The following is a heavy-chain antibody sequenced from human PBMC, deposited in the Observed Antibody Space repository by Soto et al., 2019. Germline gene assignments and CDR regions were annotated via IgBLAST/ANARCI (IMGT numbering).Heavy chain of an antibody. CDR2: IYYSGST. V-gene: IGHV4-31*03. CDR1: GGSISSGGYY. D-gene: IGHD5-12*01. J-gene: IGHJ4*02. Sequence: QVQLQESGPGLVKPSQTLSLTCTVSGGSISSGGYYWSWIRQHPGKGLEWIGYIYYSGSTYYNPSLKSRVTISVDTSKNQFSLKLSSVTAADTAVYYCARAKGGYDYVVVLFLDYWGQGTLVTVSS. CDR3: ARAKGGYDYVVVLFLDY.